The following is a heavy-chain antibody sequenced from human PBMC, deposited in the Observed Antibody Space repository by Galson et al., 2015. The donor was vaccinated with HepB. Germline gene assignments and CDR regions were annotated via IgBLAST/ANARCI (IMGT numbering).Heavy chain of an antibody. J-gene: IGHJ6*02. CDR2: ISYGGTNK. CDR3: VRDVRGGIWFGEDGMDV. D-gene: IGHD3-10*01. V-gene: IGHV3-30*03. CDR1: GSTFSNYG. Sequence: SLRLSCAASGSTFSNYGMHWVRQAPGKGLEWVALISYGGTNKSYGDSVKGRFTISRDNSKNTLYLQMSSLRVEDTAVYYCVRDVRGGIWFGEDGMDVWGQGTTVSVTS.